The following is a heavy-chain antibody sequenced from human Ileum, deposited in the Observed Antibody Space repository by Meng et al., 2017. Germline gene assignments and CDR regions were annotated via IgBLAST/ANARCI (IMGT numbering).Heavy chain of an antibody. CDR2: INPNSGGT. J-gene: IGHJ4*02. CDR1: GYTFTGYY. CDR3: ARVGVGTTYYFDY. V-gene: IGHV1-2*06. Sequence: ASVKVSCKASGYTFTGYYMHWVRQAPGQGLEWMGRINPNSGGTNYAQKFQGRVTMTRDTSISTAYMGLSRLGSDDTAVYYCARVGVGTTYYFDYWGQGTLVTVSS. D-gene: IGHD2-21*02.